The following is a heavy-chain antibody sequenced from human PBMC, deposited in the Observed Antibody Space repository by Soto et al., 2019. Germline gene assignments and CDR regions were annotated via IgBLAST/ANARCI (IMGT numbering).Heavy chain of an antibody. V-gene: IGHV3-9*01. CDR2: ISWNSGSI. CDR3: AKDKNWAIS. Sequence: EVQLVESGGGLVQPGRSLRLSCATSGFTFDDYAMHWVRQAPGKGLEWVSGISWNSGSIGYADSVKGRFTISRDNAKNSLYLQMNSLRAEDTALYYCAKDKNWAISWCQGTLVTVSS. J-gene: IGHJ5*02. D-gene: IGHD7-27*01. CDR1: GFTFDDYA.